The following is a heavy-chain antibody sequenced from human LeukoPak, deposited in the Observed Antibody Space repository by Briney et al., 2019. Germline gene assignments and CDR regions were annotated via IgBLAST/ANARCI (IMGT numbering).Heavy chain of an antibody. Sequence: SETLSLTCTVSGASISSDSNYWAWVRQPPGKGLQWIGSIYHTGSTFYNPSPMSRVSISIDSSKNQFSLKLGSVTVADTALYYCARDISISWFYSWGQGTLVSVSS. CDR2: IYHTGST. V-gene: IGHV4-39*07. D-gene: IGHD3-3*02. CDR1: GASISSDSNY. CDR3: ARDISISWFYS. J-gene: IGHJ5*01.